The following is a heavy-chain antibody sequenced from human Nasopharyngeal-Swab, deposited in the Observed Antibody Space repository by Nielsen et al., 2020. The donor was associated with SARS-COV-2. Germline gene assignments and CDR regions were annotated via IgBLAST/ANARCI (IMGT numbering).Heavy chain of an antibody. CDR1: GFTFSSYS. CDR2: ISSSGSTI. CDR3: ARDQTTVTTFYGMDV. Sequence: GGSLRLSCAASGFTFSSYSMNWVRQAPGKGLEWVSYISSSGSTIYYADSVKGRFTISRDNAKNSLYLQMNSLRAEDTAVYYCARDQTTVTTFYGMDVWGQGTTVTVSS. V-gene: IGHV3-48*04. D-gene: IGHD4-17*01. J-gene: IGHJ6*02.